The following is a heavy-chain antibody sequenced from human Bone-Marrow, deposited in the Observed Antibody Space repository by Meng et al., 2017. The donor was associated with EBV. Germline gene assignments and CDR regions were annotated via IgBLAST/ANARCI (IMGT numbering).Heavy chain of an antibody. Sequence: HVTHQESGPGLVKPSGPLSLTCAVSCVSISSTYWWSWVRTPQGRGLEWLGQIYHSGSTNYYPSLKSRVIIAVDKSKNQFSLRLTSVPAADTAVYYCARAYSYGSRDLPGHWGLGTLVTVSS. CDR1: CVSISSTYW. CDR2: IYHSGST. CDR3: ARAYSYGSRDLPGH. D-gene: IGHD3-10*01. J-gene: IGHJ1*01. V-gene: IGHV4-4*02.